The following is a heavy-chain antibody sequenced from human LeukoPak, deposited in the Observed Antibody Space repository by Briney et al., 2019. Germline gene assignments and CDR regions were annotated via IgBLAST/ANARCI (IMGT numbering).Heavy chain of an antibody. D-gene: IGHD1-26*01. CDR3: ARQRGSYSGGLDY. J-gene: IGHJ4*02. CDR2: IDYSGST. V-gene: IGHV4-39*01. Sequence: SETLSLTCTASGASISSTFYYWGWIRQPPGMGLEWIGSIDYSGSTYYNPSLKSRVTMSVDTSKNQFILRLTSVTATDTAMYYCARQRGSYSGGLDYWGQGTLVTVSS. CDR1: GASISSTFYY.